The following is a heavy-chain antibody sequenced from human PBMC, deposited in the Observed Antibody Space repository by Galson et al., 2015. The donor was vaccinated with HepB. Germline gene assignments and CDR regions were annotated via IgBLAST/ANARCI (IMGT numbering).Heavy chain of an antibody. CDR1: GDSVSGNSAA. CDR3: ARALYCTSSGTSYCNSMDV. D-gene: IGHD2/OR15-2a*01. Sequence: CAISGDSVSGNSAAWNWIRQSPSRGLEWLGRAYYRSKWYNDYALSVKSRITINPDTSKNQFSLQLNSVTPEDTAVYYCARALYCTSSGTSYCNSMDVWGQGTRVTVSS. J-gene: IGHJ6*02. CDR2: AYYRSKWYN. V-gene: IGHV6-1*01.